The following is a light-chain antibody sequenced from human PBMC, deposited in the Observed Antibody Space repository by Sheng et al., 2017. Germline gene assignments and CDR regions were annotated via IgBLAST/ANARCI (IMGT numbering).Light chain of an antibody. Sequence: QSVLTQPPSASGTPGQRVTISCSGSSSNIGTNIVNWYQQLPGTTPKLLIYNNNQRPSGVPDRYSGSKTGTSASLAISGLQSEDEAHYYCQSYDNSLSVWVFGGGTKLTVL. CDR3: QSYDNSLSVWV. CDR1: SSNIGTNI. V-gene: IGLV1-44*01. CDR2: NNN. J-gene: IGLJ3*02.